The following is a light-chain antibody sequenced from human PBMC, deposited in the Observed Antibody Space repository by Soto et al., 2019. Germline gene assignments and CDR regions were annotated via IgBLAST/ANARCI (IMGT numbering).Light chain of an antibody. Sequence: DLQMTQSPSALSASVVDRFTITFQASQDISDVLIWYQQKPGKAPKLLIYDASDLETGVPSRFSGSGSGTGFTFTISSLQPEDFATYYCQQYKSLPLTFGQGTRLEIK. CDR1: QDISDV. CDR3: QQYKSLPLT. J-gene: IGKJ5*01. V-gene: IGKV1-33*01. CDR2: DAS.